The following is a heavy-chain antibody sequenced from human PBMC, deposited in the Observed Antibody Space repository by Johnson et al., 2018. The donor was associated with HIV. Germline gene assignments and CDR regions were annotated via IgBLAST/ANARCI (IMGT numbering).Heavy chain of an antibody. V-gene: IGHV3-30*19. CDR1: GFTFSSYG. CDR3: ARDEITMRGVAGDAFDI. CDR2: IWYDGSNK. Sequence: VQLVESGGGVVQPGRSLRLSCAASGFTFSSYGMHWVRQAPGKGLEWVAVIWYDGSNKYYADSVKGRFTISRDNSKNTLYLQMNSLRAEDTAVYYCARDEITMRGVAGDAFDIWGQATMVTVSS. J-gene: IGHJ3*02. D-gene: IGHD3-22*01.